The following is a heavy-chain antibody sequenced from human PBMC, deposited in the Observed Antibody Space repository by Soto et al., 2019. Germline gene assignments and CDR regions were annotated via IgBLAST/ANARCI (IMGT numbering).Heavy chain of an antibody. CDR1: GGTFSSYA. J-gene: IGHJ3*02. CDR3: ASQGHIVVVTAVVAFDI. D-gene: IGHD2-21*02. CDR2: IIPIFGTA. Sequence: QVQLVQSGAEVKKPGSSVKVSCKASGGTFSSYAISWVRQAPGQGLEWMGGIIPIFGTANYAQKFQGRVTITADKATSTAYMELGSLRSEDTAVYYCASQGHIVVVTAVVAFDIWGQGTMVTVSS. V-gene: IGHV1-69*06.